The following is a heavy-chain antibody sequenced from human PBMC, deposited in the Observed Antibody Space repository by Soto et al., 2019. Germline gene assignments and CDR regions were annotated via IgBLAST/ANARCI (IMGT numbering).Heavy chain of an antibody. D-gene: IGHD2-15*01. CDR2: INPSGGSS. Sequence: ASVKVSCKASGYTFTSYYMHWVRQAPGQGLEWMGIINPSGGSSSYAQKFQGRVTMTRDTSTSTVYMELSSLRSEDTAVYYCARVYCSGGSCYSIDDWGQETLVTVSS. CDR1: GYTFTSYY. V-gene: IGHV1-46*03. CDR3: ARVYCSGGSCYSIDD. J-gene: IGHJ4*02.